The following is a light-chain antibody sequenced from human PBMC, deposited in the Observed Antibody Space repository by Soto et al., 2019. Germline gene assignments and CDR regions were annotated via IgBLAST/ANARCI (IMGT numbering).Light chain of an antibody. CDR3: SSYTSSSTVV. V-gene: IGLV2-14*01. J-gene: IGLJ2*01. CDR2: DVT. Sequence: QSALTQPASVSGSPGQSITLSCTGTSSDVGGYNFVSWYQQHPGTAPKLMIYDVTNRPSGVSTRFSGSKSGNTASLTISGLQPEDEADYSCSSYTSSSTVVFGGGTKLTVL. CDR1: SSDVGGYNF.